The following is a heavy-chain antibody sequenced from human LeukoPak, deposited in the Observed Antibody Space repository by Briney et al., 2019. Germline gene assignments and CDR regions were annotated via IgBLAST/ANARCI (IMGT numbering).Heavy chain of an antibody. CDR1: GFIFNNYA. CDR2: ISSDGSKK. Sequence: GGSLRLSCAASGFIFNNYAMHWVRQAPGKGLEWVALISSDGSKKDYADSVKGRFTISRDNAKNTLYLQMNSLRAEDTAVYYCARFSGSGSYYETLYYFDYWGQGTLVTVSS. V-gene: IGHV3-30*04. D-gene: IGHD3-10*01. CDR3: ARFSGSGSYYETLYYFDY. J-gene: IGHJ4*02.